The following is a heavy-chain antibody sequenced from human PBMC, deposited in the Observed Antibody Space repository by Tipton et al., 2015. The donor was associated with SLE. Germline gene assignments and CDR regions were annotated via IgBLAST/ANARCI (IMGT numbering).Heavy chain of an antibody. Sequence: TLSLTCVVSGGSISSSDYSWTWLRQPPRKGLEWLGYIYSSGTTHYNPSLRSRASISVDTSNNHFSLRLSSVTAADTAVYYCAKSGCGGGSSYGVEALDIWGQGTMVTVSS. CDR1: GGSISSSDYS. V-gene: IGHV4-31*11. J-gene: IGHJ3*02. D-gene: IGHD2-15*01. CDR2: IYSSGTT. CDR3: AKSGCGGGSSYGVEALDI.